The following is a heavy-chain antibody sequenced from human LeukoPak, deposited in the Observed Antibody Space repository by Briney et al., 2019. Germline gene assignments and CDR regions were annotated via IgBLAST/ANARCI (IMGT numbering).Heavy chain of an antibody. CDR1: GYTFTSYG. CDR3: ARAGYDFWSGTYYYYMDV. V-gene: IGHV1-69*13. Sequence: VASVKVSCKASGYTFTSYGISWVRQAPGQGLEWMGGIIPIFGTANYAQKFQGRVTITADESTSTAYMELSSLRSEDTAVYYCARAGYDFWSGTYYYYMDVWGKGTTVTVSS. D-gene: IGHD3-3*01. J-gene: IGHJ6*03. CDR2: IIPIFGTA.